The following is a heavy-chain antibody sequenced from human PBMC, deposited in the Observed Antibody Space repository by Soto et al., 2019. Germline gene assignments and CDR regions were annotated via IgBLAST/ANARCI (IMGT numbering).Heavy chain of an antibody. CDR1: GGSISSSSYY. V-gene: IGHV4-39*01. Sequence: SETLSLTCTVSGGSISSSSYYWGWIRQPPGKGLEWIGSIYYSGSTYYNPSLKSRVTISVDTSKNQFSLKLSSVTAADTAVYYCARRFILAVAGKETIYWGQGTLVTVSS. J-gene: IGHJ4*02. CDR2: IYYSGST. D-gene: IGHD6-19*01. CDR3: ARRFILAVAGKETIY.